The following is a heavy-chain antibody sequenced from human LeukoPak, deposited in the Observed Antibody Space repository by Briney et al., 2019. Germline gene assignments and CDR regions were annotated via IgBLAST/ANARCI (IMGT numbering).Heavy chain of an antibody. V-gene: IGHV3-11*04. J-gene: IGHJ6*03. CDR1: GFTFSDNY. CDR2: ISSGGGTII. CDR3: ARVRKDYYYYYMDV. Sequence: GGSLRLSCAASGFTFSDNYMTWVRQAPGKGLEWVSYISSGGGTIIYYADSVKGRFTISKDNAKNSLYLQMNSLRAVDTAVYYCARVRKDYYYYYMDVWGKGTTVTVSS.